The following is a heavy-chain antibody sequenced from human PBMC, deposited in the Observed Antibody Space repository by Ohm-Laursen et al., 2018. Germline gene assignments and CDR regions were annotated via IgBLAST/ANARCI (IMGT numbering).Heavy chain of an antibody. V-gene: IGHV3-33*01. CDR1: GFTFSSYG. CDR2: IWYDGSNK. Sequence: SLRLSCTASGFTFSSYGMHWVRQAPGKGLEWVAVIWYDGSNKYYADSVKGRFTISRDNSKNTLYLQMNSLRAEDTAVYYCARRYYDSRVVDYWGQGTLVTVSS. CDR3: ARRYYDSRVVDY. J-gene: IGHJ4*02. D-gene: IGHD3-22*01.